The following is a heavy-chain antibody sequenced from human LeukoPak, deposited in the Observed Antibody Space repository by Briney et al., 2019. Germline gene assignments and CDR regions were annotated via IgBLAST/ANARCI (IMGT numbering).Heavy chain of an antibody. CDR2: ISSSGSTI. D-gene: IGHD6-13*01. CDR1: GFTFSDYY. J-gene: IGHJ4*02. CDR3: ASFPGYSSIQFDY. Sequence: RGSLRLSCAASGFTFSDYYMSWIRQAPGKGLEWVSYISSSGSTIYYADSVKGRFTISRDNAKNSLYLQMNSLRAEDTAVYYCASFPGYSSIQFDYWGQGTLVTVSS. V-gene: IGHV3-11*01.